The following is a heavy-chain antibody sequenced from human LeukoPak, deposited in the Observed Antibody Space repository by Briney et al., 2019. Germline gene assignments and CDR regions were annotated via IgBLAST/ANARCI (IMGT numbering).Heavy chain of an antibody. J-gene: IGHJ4*02. D-gene: IGHD3-10*01. Sequence: GESLQISCKASGYNFINFWINWVRQMPGKGLEWMGRIDPIDSSTNYSPSFQGHVTISADKTVSTAYLHYNSLRASDTAMYYCARVDFGSGSYPDYWGQGTLVTVSS. CDR3: ARVDFGSGSYPDY. V-gene: IGHV5-10-1*01. CDR1: GYNFINFW. CDR2: IDPIDSST.